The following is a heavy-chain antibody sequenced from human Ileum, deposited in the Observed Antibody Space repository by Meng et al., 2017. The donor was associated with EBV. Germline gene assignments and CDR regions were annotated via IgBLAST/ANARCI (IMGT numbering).Heavy chain of an antibody. V-gene: IGHV4-30-4*01. CDR1: GGSISSGDYS. D-gene: IGHD2-21*01. Sequence: QVHLTGSGPGLGRPSPTLSPTCTGSGGSISSGDYSWSWIRQPSGKGLEWIGYIYNSGSTYYNPSLKSRVTISVDTSKNQFSLKLRFVTAADTAVYYCAREGRSHQVGVSVYWGQGNLVTVSS. CDR3: AREGRSHQVGVSVY. CDR2: IYNSGST. J-gene: IGHJ4*02.